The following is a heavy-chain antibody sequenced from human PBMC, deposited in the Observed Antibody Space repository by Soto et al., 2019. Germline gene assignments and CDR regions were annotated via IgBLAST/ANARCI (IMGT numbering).Heavy chain of an antibody. Sequence: QVQLVESGGGVVQPGRSLRLSCAASGFTFSLFDMHWVRQAPGKGLEWVALISHAGNNKYYVDSVKGRFTISRDNSKNTLYLQMNSRRPGDTAVYYCAKDLDAYGDSWPADCWGQGTLVTVSS. CDR2: ISHAGNNK. CDR3: AKDLDAYGDSWPADC. J-gene: IGHJ4*02. D-gene: IGHD6-13*01. V-gene: IGHV3-30*18. CDR1: GFTFSLFD.